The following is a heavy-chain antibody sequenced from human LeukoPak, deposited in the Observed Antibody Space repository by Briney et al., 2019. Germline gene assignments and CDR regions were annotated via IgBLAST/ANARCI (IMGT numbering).Heavy chain of an antibody. D-gene: IGHD3-16*02. CDR3: ATSFGRDYVWGSYRPRPYNWFDP. Sequence: ASVKVSCKVSGYTLTELSMHWVRQAPGKGLEWMGGFDPEDCETIYAQKFQGRVTMTEDTSTDTAYMELSSLRSEDTAVYYCATSFGRDYVWGSYRPRPYNWFDPWGQGTLVTVSS. CDR1: GYTLTELS. CDR2: FDPEDCET. V-gene: IGHV1-24*01. J-gene: IGHJ5*02.